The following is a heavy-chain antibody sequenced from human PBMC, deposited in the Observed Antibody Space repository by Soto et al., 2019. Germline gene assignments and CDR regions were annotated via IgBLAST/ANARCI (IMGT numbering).Heavy chain of an antibody. J-gene: IGHJ4*02. D-gene: IGHD2-2*01. V-gene: IGHV1-2*04. Sequence: ASVKVSCKASGYTFTGYYMHWVRQAPGQGLEWMGWINPNSGGTNYAQKFQGWVTMTRDTSISTAYMELSRLRSDDTAVYYCAREGRSDQLPLYYFDYWGQGPLVTVSS. CDR1: GYTFTGYY. CDR3: AREGRSDQLPLYYFDY. CDR2: INPNSGGT.